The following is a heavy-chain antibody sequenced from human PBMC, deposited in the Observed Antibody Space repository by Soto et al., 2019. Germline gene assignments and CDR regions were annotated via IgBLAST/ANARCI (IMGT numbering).Heavy chain of an antibody. CDR2: INSDGSST. CDR3: AKDPDSSSWYFDY. CDR1: GFTFSSYW. V-gene: IGHV3-74*01. J-gene: IGHJ4*02. Sequence: GGSLRLSCAASGFTFSSYWMHWVRQAPGKGLVWVSRINSDGSSTSYADSVKGRFTISRDNAKNTLYLQMNSLRAEDTAVYYCAKDPDSSSWYFDYWGQGTLVTVSS. D-gene: IGHD6-13*01.